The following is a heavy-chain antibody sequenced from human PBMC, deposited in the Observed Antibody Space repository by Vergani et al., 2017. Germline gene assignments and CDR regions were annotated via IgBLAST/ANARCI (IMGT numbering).Heavy chain of an antibody. J-gene: IGHJ3*02. CDR2: IIPIFGTA. V-gene: IGHV1-69*01. CDR3: ARDPGSGYYDSSGYYKDDAFDI. Sequence: QVQLVQSGAEVKKPGSSVKVSCKASGGTFSSYAISWVRQAPGQGLEWMGGIIPIFGTANYAQKFQGRVTITADESTSTAYMELSSLRSEDTAVYYCARDPGSGYYDSSGYYKDDAFDIWGQGTMVTVSS. CDR1: GGTFSSYA. D-gene: IGHD3-22*01.